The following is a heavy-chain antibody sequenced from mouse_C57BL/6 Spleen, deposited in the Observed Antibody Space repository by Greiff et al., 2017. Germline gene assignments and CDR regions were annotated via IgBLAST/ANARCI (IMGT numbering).Heavy chain of an antibody. J-gene: IGHJ1*03. V-gene: IGHV1-82*01. CDR1: GYAFSSSW. CDR3: ARPLIYDGYYNWYFDV. Sequence: QVQLQQSGPELVKPGASVKISCKASGYAFSSSWMNWVKQRPGKGLEWIGRIYPGDGDTNYNGKFKGKATLTADKSSSTAYMQLSSLTSEDSAVYFCARPLIYDGYYNWYFDVWGTGTTVTVSS. D-gene: IGHD2-3*01. CDR2: IYPGDGDT.